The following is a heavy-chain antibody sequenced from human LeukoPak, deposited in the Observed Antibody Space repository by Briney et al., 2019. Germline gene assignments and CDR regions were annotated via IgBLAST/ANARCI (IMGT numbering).Heavy chain of an antibody. D-gene: IGHD1-7*01. CDR3: AKARITGTTRPEFDY. V-gene: IGHV3-53*01. CDR2: IYSGGRT. Sequence: GGSLRLSCAASGFTVSSNYMTWVRQAPGKGLEWVSVIYSGGRTYYADSVKGRFTISRDNSKNTLCLQMNSLRAEDTAVYYCAKARITGTTRPEFDYWGQGTLVTVSS. J-gene: IGHJ4*02. CDR1: GFTVSSNY.